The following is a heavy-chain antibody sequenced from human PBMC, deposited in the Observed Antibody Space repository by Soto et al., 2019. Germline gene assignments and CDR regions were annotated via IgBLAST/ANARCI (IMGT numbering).Heavy chain of an antibody. CDR2: INHSGST. CDR3: ARGPLRYFDWFKGGDYYGMDV. CDR1: GGSFSGYY. D-gene: IGHD3-9*01. Sequence: SETLSLTCAVYGGSFSGYYWSGIRQPPGKGLEWIGEINHSGSTNYNPSLKSRVTISVDTSKNQFSLKLSSVTAADTAVYYCARGPLRYFDWFKGGDYYGMDVWGQGTTVTVSS. V-gene: IGHV4-34*01. J-gene: IGHJ6*02.